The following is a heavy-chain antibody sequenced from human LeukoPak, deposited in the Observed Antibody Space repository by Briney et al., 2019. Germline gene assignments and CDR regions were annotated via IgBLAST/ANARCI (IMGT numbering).Heavy chain of an antibody. CDR2: IKSKTDGGTT. D-gene: IGHD6-6*01. CDR1: GFTFSNAW. Sequence: AGGSLRLSCAASGFTFSNAWMSWVRQAPGKGLEWVGRIKSKTDGGTTDYAAPVKGRFTISRDNAKNTLYLQMNSLRAEDTAVYYCASLFLCYGCSSSSDAFNIWGQGTMVTVSS. V-gene: IGHV3-15*05. CDR3: ASLFLCYGCSSSSDAFNI. J-gene: IGHJ3*02.